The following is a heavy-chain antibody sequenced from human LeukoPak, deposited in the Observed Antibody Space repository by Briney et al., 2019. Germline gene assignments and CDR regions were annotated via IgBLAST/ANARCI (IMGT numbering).Heavy chain of an antibody. CDR3: ARDPYSGNLGPTYYYYMDV. CDR2: ITTSSAYI. CDR1: GFTFGTYW. D-gene: IGHD1-26*01. V-gene: IGHV3-21*01. J-gene: IGHJ6*03. Sequence: PGGSLRLSCATSGFTFGTYWMSWVRQAPGKGLEWVSAITTSSAYIYYADSVRGRFTISRDNAKNSLYLQMNSLRDDDTAVYYCARDPYSGNLGPTYYYYMDVWGKGTTVTVSS.